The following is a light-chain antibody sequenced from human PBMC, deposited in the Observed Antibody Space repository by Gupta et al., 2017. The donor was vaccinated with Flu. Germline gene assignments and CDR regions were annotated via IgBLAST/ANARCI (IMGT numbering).Light chain of an antibody. CDR2: EVT. J-gene: IGLJ3*02. CDR1: ASDVGGFNY. V-gene: IGLV2-8*01. CDR3: GSYAGRNNLGV. Sequence: QSALTQPPSASGSPGQSVTISCTGTASDVGGFNYVSWYQQHPGKAPKLLIYEVTKRPSGVPDRFSGSKSGNTASLTVSGLRPEDETDYFCGSYAGRNNLGVFGGGTKLTVL.